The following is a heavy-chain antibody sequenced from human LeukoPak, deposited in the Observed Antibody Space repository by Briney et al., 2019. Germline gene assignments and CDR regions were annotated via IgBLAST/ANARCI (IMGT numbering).Heavy chain of an antibody. V-gene: IGHV3-15*01. CDR1: RFILNNAW. J-gene: IGHJ4*02. CDR2: IKSKSDGGKA. CDR3: AAERYSSTWYFDY. D-gene: IGHD6-13*01. Sequence: GGSLRLSCAVSRFILNNAWMSWVRQAPGKGLEWVGRIKSKSDGGKADYAAPVKGRFTISRDDSKNTLYLQMNSLKTEDTAVYYCAAERYSSTWYFDYWGQGILVAVSS.